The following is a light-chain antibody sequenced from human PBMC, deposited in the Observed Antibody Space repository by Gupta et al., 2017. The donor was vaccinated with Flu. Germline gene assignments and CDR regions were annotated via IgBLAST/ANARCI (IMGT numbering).Light chain of an antibody. V-gene: IGLV2-11*01. CDR1: GSDVGGYNY. CDR3: CSYAGSYSFV. J-gene: IGLJ2*01. Sequence: QSALTQPRSVSGSPGQSVTISCTGTGSDVGGYNYVSWYRQHPGEAPKLIVSDVSKRPSGVPDRFSGSKSGNTASLTISGLQVDDEADYYCCSYAGSYSFVFGGGTKLTVL. CDR2: DVS.